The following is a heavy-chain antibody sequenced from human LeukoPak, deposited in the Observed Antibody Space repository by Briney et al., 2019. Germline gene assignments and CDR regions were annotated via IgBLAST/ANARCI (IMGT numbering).Heavy chain of an antibody. J-gene: IGHJ4*02. D-gene: IGHD1-26*01. Sequence: GEFLKISCKGSGYSFTSYWIGWVRQMPGKGLEWMGIIYPGDSDTRYSPSFQGQVTISADKSISTAYLQWSSLKASDTAMYYCARSRVWWELLQGFDYWGQGTLVTVSS. CDR1: GYSFTSYW. CDR3: ARSRVWWELLQGFDY. CDR2: IYPGDSDT. V-gene: IGHV5-51*01.